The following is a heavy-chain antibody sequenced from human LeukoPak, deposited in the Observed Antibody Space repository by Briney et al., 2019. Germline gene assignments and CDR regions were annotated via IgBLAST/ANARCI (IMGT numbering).Heavy chain of an antibody. Sequence: VSVKVSCTAPGYTFTTYGIAWVRQAPGQGLEWMGWISGYNGNTNYAQKLQGRVTMTTDTSTSTANMELRSLRFDDTAVYYCARGSMTGAKFLAFEIWGQGTMVTVSS. D-gene: IGHD1-20*01. V-gene: IGHV1-18*01. CDR2: ISGYNGNT. J-gene: IGHJ3*02. CDR3: ARGSMTGAKFLAFEI. CDR1: GYTFTTYG.